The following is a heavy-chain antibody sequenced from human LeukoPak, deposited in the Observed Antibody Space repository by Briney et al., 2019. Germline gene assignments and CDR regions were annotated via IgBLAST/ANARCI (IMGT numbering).Heavy chain of an antibody. V-gene: IGHV3-13*01. D-gene: IGHD2-2*03. J-gene: IGHJ3*02. CDR3: ARGVGLNDAFDI. Sequence: GGPLRLSCAASGFTFSSYDMHWVRQPTGKGLEWVSAIGTAGDTYYPGSVKGRFTISRENAKNSLYLQMNSLRAGDTAVYYCARGVGLNDAFDIWGQGTMVTVSS. CDR1: GFTFSSYD. CDR2: IGTAGDT.